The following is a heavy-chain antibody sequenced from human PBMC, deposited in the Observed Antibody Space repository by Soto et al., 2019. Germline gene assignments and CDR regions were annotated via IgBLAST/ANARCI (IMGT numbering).Heavy chain of an antibody. CDR1: GFTFSTYA. CDR2: ISGSGGSI. Sequence: EVLLLESGGGLVQPGGSLRLSCAASGFTFSTYAMNWVRQAPGNGLEWVSAISGSGGSIHYADSVKGRFTISRDNSKNTLYLQMNSRRDEDTAVYHCVKGYWKGDVWGQGTRVTVSS. CDR3: VKGYWKGDV. V-gene: IGHV3-23*01. J-gene: IGHJ6*02. D-gene: IGHD1-1*01.